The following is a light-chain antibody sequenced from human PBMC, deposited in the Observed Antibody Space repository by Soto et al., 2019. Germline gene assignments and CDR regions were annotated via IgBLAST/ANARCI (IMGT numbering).Light chain of an antibody. V-gene: IGKV3-20*01. CDR1: QSVSSSY. Sequence: EIVLTQSPGTLSLSPGERATLSCSASQSVSSSYLAWYQQKPGQAPRLLIYGASSRATGIPDRFSGSGSGTDFTLIINRLEPEDVAIYYCQQYGGSPRITFGQGTRLEI. CDR2: GAS. CDR3: QQYGGSPRIT. J-gene: IGKJ5*01.